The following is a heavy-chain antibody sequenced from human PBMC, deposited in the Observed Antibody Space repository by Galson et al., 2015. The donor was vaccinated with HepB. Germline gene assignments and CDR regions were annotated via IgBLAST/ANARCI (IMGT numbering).Heavy chain of an antibody. CDR2: INSDGSST. V-gene: IGHV3-74*01. CDR1: GFTFSSYW. CDR3: ARGSIAVAGKVFVY. J-gene: IGHJ4*02. Sequence: SLRHSCAASGFTFSSYWMHWVRQAPGKGLVWVSRINSDGSSTSYADSVKGRFTISRDNAKDTLYLQMNSLRAEDTAVYYCARGSIAVAGKVFVYWGQGTLVTVSS. D-gene: IGHD6-19*01.